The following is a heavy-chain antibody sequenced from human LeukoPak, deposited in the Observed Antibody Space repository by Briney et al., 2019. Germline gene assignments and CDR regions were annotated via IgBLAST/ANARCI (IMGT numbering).Heavy chain of an antibody. Sequence: GGSLRLSCAASGFIVSSNYVSWVRQAPGKGLEWVSLIYSGGSTFYADSVEGRFTISRDNSKNTVYLQMSSLRAEDTAMYYCVTGMIRGVPSPSLETWGQGTLVTVSS. J-gene: IGHJ4*02. V-gene: IGHV3-66*01. D-gene: IGHD3-10*01. CDR2: IYSGGST. CDR3: VTGMIRGVPSPSLET. CDR1: GFIVSSNY.